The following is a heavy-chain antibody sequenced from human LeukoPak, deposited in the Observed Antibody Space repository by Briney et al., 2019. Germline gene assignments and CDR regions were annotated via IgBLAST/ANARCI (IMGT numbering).Heavy chain of an antibody. CDR1: GGSISSYY. CDR2: IYYSGST. Sequence: SETLSLTCTVSGGSISSYYWSWIRQPPGKGLEWIGYIYYSGSTNYNPSLKSRVTISVDTSKNQFSLKLSSVTAADTAVYYCARDFRSYYYDSSGYFDYWCQGTLVTVSS. J-gene: IGHJ4*02. CDR3: ARDFRSYYYDSSGYFDY. D-gene: IGHD3-22*01. V-gene: IGHV4-59*12.